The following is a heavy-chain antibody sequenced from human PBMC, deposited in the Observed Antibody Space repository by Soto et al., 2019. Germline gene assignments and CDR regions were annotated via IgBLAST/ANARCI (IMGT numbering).Heavy chain of an antibody. CDR2: IIPIFGIA. CDR1: GGTFSRYS. CDR3: AIEDRDRETGLVPAAIDGMDV. J-gene: IGHJ6*02. V-gene: IGHV1-69*08. D-gene: IGHD2-2*01. Sequence: QVQLVQSGAEVKKPGSSVKVSCKASGGTFSRYSITWVRQAPGHGLEWIGRIIPIFGIASYAQKFQGRVTITADESTSTAYMELSSLRSDDTAVYYRAIEDRDRETGLVPAAIDGMDVWGQGTTVTVSS.